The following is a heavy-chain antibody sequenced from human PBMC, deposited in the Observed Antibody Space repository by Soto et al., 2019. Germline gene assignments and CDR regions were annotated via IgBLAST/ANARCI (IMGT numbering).Heavy chain of an antibody. CDR2: IYYSGST. CDR3: ARDYDGFDY. J-gene: IGHJ4*02. CDR1: GASISSRSYS. V-gene: IGHV4-39*07. Sequence: SETLSLTCTVTGASISSRSYSWGWIRQPPGKGLEWIGSIYYSGSTHKNPSLRSRVSMSIDTSKDQFSLKLMSVTAADTAVYYCARDYDGFDYWGPGILVTVSS. D-gene: IGHD3-16*01.